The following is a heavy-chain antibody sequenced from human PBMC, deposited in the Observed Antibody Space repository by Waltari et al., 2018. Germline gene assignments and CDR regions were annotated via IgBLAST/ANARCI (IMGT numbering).Heavy chain of an antibody. J-gene: IGHJ5*02. CDR3: ARDWRNWFDP. V-gene: IGHV3-21*01. CDR1: GFTFSSYS. Sequence: EVQLVESGGGLVKPGGSLRLSCAASGFTFSSYSMNGVRQAPGKGLEWVSSISSSSSYIYYADSVKGRFTISRDNAKNSLYLQMNSLRAEDTAVYYCARDWRNWFDPWGQGTLVTVSS. CDR2: ISSSSSYI. D-gene: IGHD3-3*01.